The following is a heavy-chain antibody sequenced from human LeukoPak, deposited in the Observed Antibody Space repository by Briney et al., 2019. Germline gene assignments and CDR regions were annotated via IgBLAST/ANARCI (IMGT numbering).Heavy chain of an antibody. CDR2: IYYSGST. D-gene: IGHD4-23*01. Sequence: SETLSLTCTVSGGSISSYYWSWIRQPPGKGLEWIGYIYYSGSTNYNTSLKGRVTISVDTSKNQFSLKRSSVTAADTAVYYCARVGIDYGGNPVDNWGQGTLVTVSS. CDR3: ARVGIDYGGNPVDN. CDR1: GGSISSYY. J-gene: IGHJ4*02. V-gene: IGHV4-59*01.